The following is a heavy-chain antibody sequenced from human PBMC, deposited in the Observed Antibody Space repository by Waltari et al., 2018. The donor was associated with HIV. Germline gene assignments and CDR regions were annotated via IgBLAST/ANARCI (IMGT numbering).Heavy chain of an antibody. D-gene: IGHD2-21*02. CDR1: GYRVTTYW. J-gene: IGHJ4*02. CDR3: ARPGLAYCGGDCYYHF. CDR2: VYPGDSET. Sequence: VQLVQSGTEVKKPGESLTISCNASGYRVTTYWLAWVRQRPGKGLEWMGIVYPGDSETRYSPSFEGQVTISVDKSIATAYLQWSSLKASDSAVYYCARPGLAYCGGDCYYHFWGQGTLVSVSS. V-gene: IGHV5-51*01.